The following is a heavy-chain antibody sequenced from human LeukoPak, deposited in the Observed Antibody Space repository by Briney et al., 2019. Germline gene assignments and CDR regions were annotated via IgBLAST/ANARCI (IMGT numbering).Heavy chain of an antibody. CDR1: GFTFSSYS. CDR2: ISSSSSTI. Sequence: GGSLRLSCAASGFTFSSYSMNWVRQAPGKGLEWVSYISSSSSTIYYADSVKGRFTISRDNAKNSLYLQMNSLRAEDTAVYYCAKMVDYGSGSYHDYWGQGTLVTVSS. J-gene: IGHJ4*02. CDR3: AKMVDYGSGSYHDY. D-gene: IGHD3-10*01. V-gene: IGHV3-48*01.